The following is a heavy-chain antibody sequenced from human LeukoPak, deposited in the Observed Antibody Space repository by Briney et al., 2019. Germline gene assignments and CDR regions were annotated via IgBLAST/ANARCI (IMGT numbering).Heavy chain of an antibody. D-gene: IGHD3-9*01. CDR3: ARAMGYYDILTGYYHYYYGMGV. J-gene: IGHJ6*02. V-gene: IGHV3-13*01. CDR2: IGTAGDT. Sequence: GGSLRLSCAASGFTFSSYDMHWVRQATGKGLEWVSAIGTAGDTYYPGSVKGRFTISRENAKNSLYLQMNSLRAGDTAVYYCARAMGYYDILTGYYHYYYGMGVWGQGTTVTVSS. CDR1: GFTFSSYD.